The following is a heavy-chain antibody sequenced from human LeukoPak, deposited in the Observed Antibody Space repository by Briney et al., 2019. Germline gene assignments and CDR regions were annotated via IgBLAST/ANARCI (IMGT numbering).Heavy chain of an antibody. CDR3: ARHRRLSRIIVVVPAAMRGDYFDY. CDR2: IYYSGST. V-gene: IGHV4-59*08. CDR1: GGSISRYY. Sequence: PSESLSLTCTVSGGSISRYYWSWIRQPARKGLEWIGYIYYSGSTNYNPSLKSRVTISLDTSKNQFSLKLGSVTAADTAVYYCARHRRLSRIIVVVPAAMRGDYFDYWGQGTLVTVSS. D-gene: IGHD2-2*01. J-gene: IGHJ4*02.